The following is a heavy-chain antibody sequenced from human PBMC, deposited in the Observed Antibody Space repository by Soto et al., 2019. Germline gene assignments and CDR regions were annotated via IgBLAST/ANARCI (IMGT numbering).Heavy chain of an antibody. D-gene: IGHD6-13*01. V-gene: IGHV3-9*01. CDR1: GFTFDDYA. CDR3: AKDREGSWYFFDY. Sequence: GGSLRLSCAASGFTFDDYAMHWVRQAPGKGLEWVSGISWNSGSIGYADSVKGRFTISRDNAKNSLYLQMNSLRAEDTALYYCAKDREGSWYFFDYWGQGTLVTVSS. CDR2: ISWNSGSI. J-gene: IGHJ4*02.